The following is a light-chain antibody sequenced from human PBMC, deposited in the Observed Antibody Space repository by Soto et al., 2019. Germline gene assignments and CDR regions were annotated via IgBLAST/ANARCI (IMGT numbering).Light chain of an antibody. CDR3: QQYGTSPSWT. J-gene: IGKJ1*01. Sequence: EIVLTQSPGTLSLSPGERATLSCRASQTISDNYVAWYQQKPGQAPRLLIYRASRRATGIPDRFNGSGSGTDFSLTISRLEPEDFAVYYCQQYGTSPSWTFGQGTKVEVK. CDR2: RAS. V-gene: IGKV3-20*01. CDR1: QTISDNY.